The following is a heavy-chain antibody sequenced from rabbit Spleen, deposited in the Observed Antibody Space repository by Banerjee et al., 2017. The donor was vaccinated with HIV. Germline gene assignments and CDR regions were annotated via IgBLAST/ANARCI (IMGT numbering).Heavy chain of an antibody. D-gene: IGHD2-1*01. CDR1: GFTISSDL. Sequence: QEQLVESGGGLVQPEGSLTLSCKASGFTISSDLWMCWVRQAPGKGLEWIGCIYTGDGSTYYASWVNGRFSISRSTSLNTVTLQMTSLTAADTATYFCAREGGYGAYGDYRLWGPGTLVTVS. CDR3: AREGGYGAYGDYRL. J-gene: IGHJ4*01. CDR2: IYTGDGST. V-gene: IGHV1S47*01.